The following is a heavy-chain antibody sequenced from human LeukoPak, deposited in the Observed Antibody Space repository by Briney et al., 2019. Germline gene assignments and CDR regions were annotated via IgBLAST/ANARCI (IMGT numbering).Heavy chain of an antibody. D-gene: IGHD3-22*01. CDR1: GFTFDDYA. J-gene: IGHJ4*02. Sequence: SLRLSCAASGFTFDDYAMHWVRQAPGKGLEWVSGISWNSGSIGYADSVKGRFTISRDNAKNSLYLQMNSLRAEDMALYYCAKGAKDYYDSSGYYDYWGQGTLVTVSS. CDR2: ISWNSGSI. CDR3: AKGAKDYYDSSGYYDY. V-gene: IGHV3-9*03.